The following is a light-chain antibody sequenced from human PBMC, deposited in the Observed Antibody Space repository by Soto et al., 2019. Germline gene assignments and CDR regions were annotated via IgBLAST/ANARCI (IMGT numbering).Light chain of an antibody. CDR2: GAS. Sequence: EIEMTQSPSTLSVSPGERATLSCRASQSVSSNLAWYQQKPGQAPKLLIYGASTRATGIPARFSGSGSGTEFTLTISRLEPEDFAVYYCQQYSNLWTFGQGTKVDIK. V-gene: IGKV3-15*01. CDR1: QSVSSN. CDR3: QQYSNLWT. J-gene: IGKJ1*01.